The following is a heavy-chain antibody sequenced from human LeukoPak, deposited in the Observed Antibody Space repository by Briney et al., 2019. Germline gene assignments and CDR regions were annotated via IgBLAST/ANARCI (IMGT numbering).Heavy chain of an antibody. CDR1: GFTFSSYA. D-gene: IGHD6-19*01. Sequence: PGGSLRLSCAASGFTFSSYAMSWVRQAPGKGLEWVSAISGSGGSTYYADSVKGRFTISRDNSKNTLYLQMNSLRAEDTAVYYCARLRSSGWYFDYWGQGTLVTVSS. CDR3: ARLRSSGWYFDY. CDR2: ISGSGGST. J-gene: IGHJ4*02. V-gene: IGHV3-23*01.